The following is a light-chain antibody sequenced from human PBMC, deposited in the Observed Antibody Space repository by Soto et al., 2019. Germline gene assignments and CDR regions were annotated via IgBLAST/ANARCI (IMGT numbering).Light chain of an antibody. V-gene: IGKV3D-20*01. CDR3: QQYGSSPPIT. CDR2: DAS. J-gene: IGKJ5*01. Sequence: EIVLTQSPATLSLSPGERATLSCGASQRVSSSYLAWYQQKPGLAPRLLIYDASSRATGIPDRFSGSGSGTAFTLTISRLEPEDFAVYYCQQYGSSPPITFGQGTRLEIK. CDR1: QRVSSSY.